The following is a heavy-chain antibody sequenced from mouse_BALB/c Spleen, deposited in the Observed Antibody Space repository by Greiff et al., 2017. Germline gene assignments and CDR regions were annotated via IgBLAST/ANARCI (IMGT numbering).Heavy chain of an antibody. J-gene: IGHJ2*01. CDR1: GYTFSSYW. V-gene: IGHV1-9*01. Sequence: VQLQQSGAELMKPGASGKISCKATGYTFSSYWIEWVKQSPGHGLEWIGEILPGSGSINYNEKFKGKVTFTADTSYNTTYMQLSSLTSEDSAVYYCARGECYYRYDYYYFDYWGQGTTLTVSS. CDR2: ILPGSGSI. D-gene: IGHD2-14*01. CDR3: ARGECYYRYDYYYFDY.